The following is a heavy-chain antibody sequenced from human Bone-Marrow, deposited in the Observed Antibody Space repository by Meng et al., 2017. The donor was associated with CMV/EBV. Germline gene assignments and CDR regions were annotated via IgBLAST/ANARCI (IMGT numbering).Heavy chain of an antibody. J-gene: IGHJ4*02. D-gene: IGHD3-3*01. CDR3: AKDKGLRFLECFSV. Sequence: GESLKISCAASGITFSNHGMHWVRQAPGKGLEWVAFIRNDGSDKYYADSVKGRFTISRDNSKNMLYMQMNSLRAEDTAVYYCAKDKGLRFLECFSVGGQGTLVTGSS. V-gene: IGHV3-30*02. CDR1: GITFSNHG. CDR2: IRNDGSDK.